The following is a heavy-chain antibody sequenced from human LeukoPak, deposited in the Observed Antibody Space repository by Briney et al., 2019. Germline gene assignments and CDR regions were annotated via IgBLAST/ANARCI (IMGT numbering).Heavy chain of an antibody. J-gene: IGHJ4*02. D-gene: IGHD3-16*02. V-gene: IGHV1-46*01. Sequence: SSVKVSCKASGYTFTSYYMHWVRQAPGQGLEWMGIINPSGSSTSYAQKFQGRVTMTRDMSTSTVYMELSSLRSEDTAVYYCARRAYDYVWGSYRYARPFDYWGQGTLVTVSS. CDR3: ARRAYDYVWGSYRYARPFDY. CDR2: INPSGSST. CDR1: GYTFTSYY.